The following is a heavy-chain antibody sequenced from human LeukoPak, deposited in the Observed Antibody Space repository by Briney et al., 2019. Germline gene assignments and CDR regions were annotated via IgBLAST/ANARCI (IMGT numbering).Heavy chain of an antibody. CDR3: AKDLIGFGESTSPWFDP. V-gene: IGHV3-30*18. J-gene: IGHJ5*02. CDR1: GFTFSSYG. CDR2: ISYDGSNK. Sequence: GRSLRLSCAASGFTFSSYGMHWVGQAPGKGLEGVAVISYDGSNKYYADSVKGRFTISRDNSKNTLYLQMNSLRAEDTAVYYCAKDLIGFGESTSPWFDPWGQGTLVTVSS. D-gene: IGHD3-10*01.